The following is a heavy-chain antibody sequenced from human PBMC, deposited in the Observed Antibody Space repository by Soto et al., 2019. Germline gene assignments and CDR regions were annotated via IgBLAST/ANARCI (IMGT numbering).Heavy chain of an antibody. CDR2: INSDGSST. V-gene: IGHV3-74*01. J-gene: IGHJ6*02. CDR3: AGGENYYYYGMDV. CDR1: GFTFSSYW. Sequence: EVQLVESGGGLVQPGGSLRLSCAASGFTFSSYWMHWVRQAPGKGLVWVSRINSDGSSTSYADSVKGRFTISRDNAKNTLYLQMNSLRAEDTAVYYCAGGENYYYYGMDVWGQGTTVTVSS. D-gene: IGHD2-15*01.